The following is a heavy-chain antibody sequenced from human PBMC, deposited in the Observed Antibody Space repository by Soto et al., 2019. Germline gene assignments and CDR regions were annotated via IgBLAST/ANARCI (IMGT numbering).Heavy chain of an antibody. D-gene: IGHD6-19*01. CDR1: GFTFSSYG. CDR3: ATDRGGGWYNVWYFDL. CDR2: ISYDGSNK. J-gene: IGHJ2*01. Sequence: QVQLVESGGGVVQPGRSLRLSCAASGFTFSSYGMHWVRQAPGKGLEWVAVISYDGSNKYYADSVKGRFTISRYNSKNMVYLQLNSLRAEDTAVYYCATDRGGGWYNVWYFDLWGRGTLVTVSS. V-gene: IGHV3-30*03.